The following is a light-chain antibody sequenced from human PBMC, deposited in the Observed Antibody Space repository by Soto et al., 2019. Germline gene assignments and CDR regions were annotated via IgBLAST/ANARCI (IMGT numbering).Light chain of an antibody. CDR1: QNIRSC. CDR2: KAS. J-gene: IGKJ1*01. CDR3: QQYHSYSWS. V-gene: IGKV1-5*03. Sequence: DIRMTQSPSALSASVGDRVTITCRTSQNIRSCLAWYQQKPGKAPKLLIYKASTFESGVPSRFSGSGSGTEFTLAISSLQPDDFATYYCQQYHSYSWSFGQGTKVDIK.